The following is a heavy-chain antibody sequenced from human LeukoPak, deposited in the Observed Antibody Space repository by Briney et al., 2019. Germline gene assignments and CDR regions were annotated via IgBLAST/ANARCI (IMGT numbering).Heavy chain of an antibody. D-gene: IGHD1-26*01. Sequence: GASVKVSCKASGYTFTRYGISWVRQAPGQGLEWMGWISAYNGNTNYAQKLRGRVTMTTYTSTSTAYMELRSLRSDDTAVYYCARDREGLVPGELRQLDSWGQGNLVTVSS. CDR2: ISAYNGNT. CDR3: ARDREGLVPGELRQLDS. CDR1: GYTFTRYG. V-gene: IGHV1-18*01. J-gene: IGHJ4*02.